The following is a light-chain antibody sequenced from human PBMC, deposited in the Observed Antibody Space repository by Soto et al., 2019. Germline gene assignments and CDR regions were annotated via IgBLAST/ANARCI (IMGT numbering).Light chain of an antibody. CDR1: QSLNIW. CDR2: KAS. J-gene: IGKJ2*01. CDR3: QQSYSTPYT. Sequence: DIEMTQSPSTLSASVGDRVTITCRATQSLNIWLAWYQQKPGKAPKLLISKASSLESGVPSRFSGSGSGTEFSLTISSLQPDDFATYYCQQSYSTPYTFGQGTKLEIK. V-gene: IGKV1-5*03.